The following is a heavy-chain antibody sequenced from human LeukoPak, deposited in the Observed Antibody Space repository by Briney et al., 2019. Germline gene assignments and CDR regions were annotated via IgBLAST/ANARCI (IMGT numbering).Heavy chain of an antibody. CDR2: INHSGST. D-gene: IGHD5-12*01. CDR3: ARYRGASGYHFDY. Sequence: SETLSLTCAVYGGSFSGYYWSWIRQPPGKGLEWIGEINHSGSTNYNPSLKSRVTISVDTSKNQFSLKLSSVTAADTAMYYCARYRGASGYHFDYWGQGTLVIVSS. CDR1: GGSFSGYY. J-gene: IGHJ4*02. V-gene: IGHV4-34*01.